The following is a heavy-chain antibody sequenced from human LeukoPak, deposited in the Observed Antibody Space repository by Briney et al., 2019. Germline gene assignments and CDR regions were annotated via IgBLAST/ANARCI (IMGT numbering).Heavy chain of an antibody. CDR3: ARCDPFWGFDY. D-gene: IGHD3-16*01. Sequence: GGSLRLSCAASGFTFSSYEMNWVRQAPGKGLERVSYISSSGSTIYYADSVKGRFTISRDNAKNSLYLQMNSLRAEDTAVYYCARCDPFWGFDYWGQGTLVTVSS. J-gene: IGHJ4*02. CDR1: GFTFSSYE. CDR2: ISSSGSTI. V-gene: IGHV3-48*03.